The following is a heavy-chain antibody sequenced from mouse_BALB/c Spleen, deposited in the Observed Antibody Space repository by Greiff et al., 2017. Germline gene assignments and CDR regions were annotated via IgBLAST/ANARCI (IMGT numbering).Heavy chain of an antibody. CDR2: IYPGDGDT. V-gene: IGHV1-80*01. Sequence: VQLQQSGAELVRPGSSVKISCKASGYAFSSYWMNWVKQRPGQGLEWIGQIYPGDGDTNYNGKFKGKATLTADKSSSTAYMQLSSLTSEDSAVYFCAGGYYPYYYAMDNWGQGTSVTVSS. J-gene: IGHJ4*01. CDR1: GYAFSSYW. CDR3: AGGYYPYYYAMDN. D-gene: IGHD2-3*01.